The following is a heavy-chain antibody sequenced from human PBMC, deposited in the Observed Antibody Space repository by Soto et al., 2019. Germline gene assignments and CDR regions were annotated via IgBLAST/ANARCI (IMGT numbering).Heavy chain of an antibody. D-gene: IGHD6-13*01. V-gene: IGHV4-4*02. CDR2: IYHSGST. CDR3: ATRAAAAGFYYYYYGMDV. J-gene: IGHJ6*02. CDR1: GGSISSSNW. Sequence: SETLSLTCAVSGGSISSSNWWRWVRQPPGKGLEWIGEIYHSGSTNYNPSLKSRVTISVDKSKNQFSLKLSSATAADTAVYYCATRAAAAGFYYYYYGMDVWGQGTTVTVSS.